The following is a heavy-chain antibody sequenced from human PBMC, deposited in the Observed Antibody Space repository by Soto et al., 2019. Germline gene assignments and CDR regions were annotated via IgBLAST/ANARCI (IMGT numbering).Heavy chain of an antibody. J-gene: IGHJ6*02. V-gene: IGHV4-30-4*01. CDR1: GGSISSGDYY. D-gene: IGHD6-6*01. Sequence: SETLSLTCTVSGGSISSGDYYWSWIRQSPGKGLEWIGYIYYSGSNYYNPSLKSRVTISVDKSKYQFSLKLSSVTDADTAVYYLARDEASRSGPYGYGMDVWGQGTTVTVSS. CDR3: ARDEASRSGPYGYGMDV. CDR2: IYYSGSN.